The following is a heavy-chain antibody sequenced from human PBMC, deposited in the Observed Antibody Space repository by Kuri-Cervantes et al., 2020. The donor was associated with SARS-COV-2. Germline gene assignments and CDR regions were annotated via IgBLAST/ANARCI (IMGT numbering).Heavy chain of an antibody. CDR1: GYSISSGYY. J-gene: IGHJ4*02. V-gene: IGHV4-38-2*01. CDR3: ASFIHYDILTGYFY. Sequence: GSLRLSCAVSGYSISSGYYWGWVRQPPGKGLEWIGSINHSGSTNYNPSLKSRVTISVDTSKNQFSLKLSSVTAADTAVYYCASFIHYDILTGYFYWGQGTLVTVSS. D-gene: IGHD3-9*01. CDR2: INHSGST.